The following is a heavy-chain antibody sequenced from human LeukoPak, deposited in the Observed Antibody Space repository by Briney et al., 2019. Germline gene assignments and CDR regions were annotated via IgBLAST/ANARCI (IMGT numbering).Heavy chain of an antibody. J-gene: IGHJ4*02. V-gene: IGHV1-8*01. CDR2: MNPNSGNT. D-gene: IGHD1-26*01. CDR1: GYTFTGYD. CDR3: ARGVGPTNFLDY. Sequence: WASVKVSCKASGYTFTGYDINWVRQATGQGLEWMGWMNPNSGNTGYAQKFQGRVTMTRNTSISTAYMELSSLRSEDTAVYYCARGVGPTNFLDYWGQGTLVTVSS.